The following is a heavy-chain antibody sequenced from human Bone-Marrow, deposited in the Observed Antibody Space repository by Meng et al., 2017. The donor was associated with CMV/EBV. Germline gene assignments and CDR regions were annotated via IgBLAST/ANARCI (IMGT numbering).Heavy chain of an antibody. CDR2: IKSKTDGGTT. CDR1: GFTFSNAW. V-gene: IGHV3-15*01. CDR3: TTGYCSRTSCTY. J-gene: IGHJ4*02. Sequence: GESLKISCAASGFTFSNAWMSWVRQAPGKGLEWVGRIKSKTDGGTTDYAAPVKGRFTISRDDSKNTLYLQMNSLKTEDTAVYYCTTGYCSRTSCTYWGQGTLVTVSS. D-gene: IGHD2-2*01.